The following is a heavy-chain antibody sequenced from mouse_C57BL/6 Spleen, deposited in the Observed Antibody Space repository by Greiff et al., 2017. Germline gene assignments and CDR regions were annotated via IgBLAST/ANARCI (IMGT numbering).Heavy chain of an antibody. CDR3: AGGNYSTYAMDY. CDR1: GYTFTSYW. Sequence: VQLQQSGAELVKPGASVKMSCKASGYTFTSYWITWVKQRPGQGLEWIGDIYPGSGSTNYNEKFKSKATLTVDTSSSTAYMQLSSLTSEDSAVYYCAGGNYSTYAMDYWGQGTSVTVSS. J-gene: IGHJ4*01. V-gene: IGHV1-55*01. CDR2: IYPGSGST. D-gene: IGHD2-1*01.